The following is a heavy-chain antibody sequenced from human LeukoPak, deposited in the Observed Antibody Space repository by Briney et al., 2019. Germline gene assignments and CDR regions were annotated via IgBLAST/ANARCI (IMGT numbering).Heavy chain of an antibody. V-gene: IGHV3-30*18. Sequence: GGSLRLSCAASGFTFSSYGMHWVRQAPGKGLEWVAVISYDGSNKYYADSVKGRFTISRDNSKNTLYLQMNSLRAEDTAVYYCAKGDGVDAFDIWGQGTMVTVSS. D-gene: IGHD2-21*02. CDR3: AKGDGVDAFDI. CDR1: GFTFSSYG. J-gene: IGHJ3*02. CDR2: ISYDGSNK.